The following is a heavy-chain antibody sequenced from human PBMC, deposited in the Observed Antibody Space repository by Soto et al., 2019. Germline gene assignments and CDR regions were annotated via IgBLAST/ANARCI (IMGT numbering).Heavy chain of an antibody. CDR3: VAGVGWLPDC. Sequence: EVQLVESGGGLVQPGGSLRLSCAASGFTFSDYWMNWVRQAPGKGLEWVANIEKDGSEKNYVDSVKGRFTISRDNAKNSLYLQMNSLRVEDTAVYFCVAGVGWLPDCWGQGTMVTVSS. CDR2: IEKDGSEK. CDR1: GFTFSDYW. V-gene: IGHV3-7*05. J-gene: IGHJ4*02. D-gene: IGHD6-19*01.